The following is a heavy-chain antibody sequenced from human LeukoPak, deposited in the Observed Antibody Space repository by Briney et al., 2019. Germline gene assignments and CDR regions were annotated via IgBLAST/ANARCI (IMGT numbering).Heavy chain of an antibody. CDR3: ARDGWNTKEFDY. V-gene: IGHV3-21*01. D-gene: IGHD1/OR15-1a*01. CDR2: ISSSSSYI. Sequence: GGSLRLSCAASGFTFSSYEMNWVRQAPGKGLEWVSSISSSSSYIYYADSVKGRFTISRDNAKNSLYLQMNSLRAEDTAVYYCARDGWNTKEFDYWGQGTLVTVSS. CDR1: GFTFSSYE. J-gene: IGHJ4*02.